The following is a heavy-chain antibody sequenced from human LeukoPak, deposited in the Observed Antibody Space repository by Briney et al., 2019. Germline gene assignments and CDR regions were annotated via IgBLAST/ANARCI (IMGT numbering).Heavy chain of an antibody. D-gene: IGHD3-22*01. Sequence: PGGSLRLSCVASGFTFSSYAMSWVRQAPGKGLEWVSLISTSSRTHYADSMKGRFTISRDNSRNTLYLQINSLRAEDTAVYYCARGLFLSGYLDAFDIWGQGTVVTVSS. CDR1: GFTFSSYA. CDR2: ISTSSRT. V-gene: IGHV3-23*05. CDR3: ARGLFLSGYLDAFDI. J-gene: IGHJ3*02.